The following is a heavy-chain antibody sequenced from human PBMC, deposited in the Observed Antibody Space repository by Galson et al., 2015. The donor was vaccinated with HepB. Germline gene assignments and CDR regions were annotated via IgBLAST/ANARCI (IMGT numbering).Heavy chain of an antibody. D-gene: IGHD1-26*01. CDR2: IIPIFGTA. CDR1: GGTFSSYA. Sequence: SVKVSCKASGGTFSSYAISWVRQAPGQGLEWMGGIIPIFGTANYAQKFQGRVTITADESTSTAYMELSSLRSEDTAVYYCSRPRNSGSYYFYRKDVWGQATAVTVSS. CDR3: SRPRNSGSYYFYRKDV. V-gene: IGHV1-69*13. J-gene: IGHJ6*02.